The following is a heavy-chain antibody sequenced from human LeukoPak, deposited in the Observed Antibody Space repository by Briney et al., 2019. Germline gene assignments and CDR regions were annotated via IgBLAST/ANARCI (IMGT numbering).Heavy chain of an antibody. D-gene: IGHD3-10*01. Sequence: PSETLSLTCTVSGGSISSSNDYWGWIRQPPGKGLEWIGSIYYSGTTYYNPSLKSRVTISVDTSKNQFSLKLSSVTAADTAVYYCARDAITRGIIDYWGQGTPVTVSS. CDR1: GGSISSSNDY. J-gene: IGHJ4*02. CDR2: IYYSGTT. V-gene: IGHV4-39*02. CDR3: ARDAITRGIIDY.